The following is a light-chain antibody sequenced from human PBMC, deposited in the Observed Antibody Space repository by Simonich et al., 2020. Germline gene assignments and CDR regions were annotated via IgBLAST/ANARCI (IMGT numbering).Light chain of an antibody. J-gene: IGKJ2*01. V-gene: IGKV4-1*01. CDR3: QQYYSTPHT. CDR2: WAS. CDR1: QSVLYNSNTKNY. Sequence: DIVMTQSPDSLAVSLGERATINCQSSQSVLYNSNTKNYLAWYQQKPGQPPKLLIYWASTRDSGVPDRFSGSGSGTDFTLTISSLQAEDVAVYYCQQYYSTPHTFGQGTKLEIK.